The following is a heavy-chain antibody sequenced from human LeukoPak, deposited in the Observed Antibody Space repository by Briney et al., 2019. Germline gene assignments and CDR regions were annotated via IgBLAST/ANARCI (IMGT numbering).Heavy chain of an antibody. J-gene: IGHJ6*02. CDR3: ARHGATTEVYYYYGMDV. CDR1: GGSFSGYY. V-gene: IGHV4-34*01. D-gene: IGHD1-26*01. Sequence: PSETLSLTCAVYGGSFSGYYWSWIRQPPGKGLEWIGEINHSGSTNYNPSLKSRVTISVDTSKNQFSLKLSSVTAADTAVYYCARHGATTEVYYYYGMDVWGQGTTVTVSS. CDR2: INHSGST.